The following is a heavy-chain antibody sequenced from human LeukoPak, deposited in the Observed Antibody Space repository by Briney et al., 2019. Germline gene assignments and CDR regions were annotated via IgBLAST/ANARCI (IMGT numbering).Heavy chain of an antibody. Sequence: HPGGSLRLSCAASGFTFRSNGMNWVRQAPGKGLEWVAVISSDGSNKSYGDSVKGRFTISRDNAKNSLYLQMNSLRDEDTAVYYCAREYSSSSGSVSDYWGQGTLVTVSS. V-gene: IGHV3-30*03. CDR2: ISSDGSNK. CDR3: AREYSSSSGSVSDY. D-gene: IGHD6-6*01. J-gene: IGHJ4*02. CDR1: GFTFRSNG.